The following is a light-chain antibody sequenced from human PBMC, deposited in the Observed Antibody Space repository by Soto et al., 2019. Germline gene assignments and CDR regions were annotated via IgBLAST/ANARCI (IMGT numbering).Light chain of an antibody. CDR3: QQRSNWPPIN. J-gene: IGKJ5*01. Sequence: IVLTHSPATLSFSPWERATLSGRASQSVSSYLAWYQQKPGQAPRLLIYDASNRATGIPARFSGGGSGTDFTLTISRLEPEDFAVYYCQQRSNWPPINFGQGTRLEIK. V-gene: IGKV3-11*01. CDR1: QSVSSY. CDR2: DAS.